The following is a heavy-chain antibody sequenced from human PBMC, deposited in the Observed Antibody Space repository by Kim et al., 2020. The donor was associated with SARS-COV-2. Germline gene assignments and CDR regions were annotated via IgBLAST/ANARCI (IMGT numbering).Heavy chain of an antibody. Sequence: GGSLRLSCVASGFTFTTYAMNWVRQAPGKGLEWVSGMSGGGGSTYYADSVKGRFTISRDSSKNTLYLQMNSLRAEDTAVYYCAEELRVTTHANGGGFFDSWGQGTPVTVSS. CDR1: GFTFTTYA. J-gene: IGHJ4*02. CDR2: MSGGGGST. D-gene: IGHD4-17*01. V-gene: IGHV3-23*01. CDR3: AEELRVTTHANGGGFFDS.